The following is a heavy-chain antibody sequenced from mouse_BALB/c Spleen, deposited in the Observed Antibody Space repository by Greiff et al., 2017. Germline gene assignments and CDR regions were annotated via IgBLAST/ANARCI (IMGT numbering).Heavy chain of an antibody. Sequence: DVKLQESGPGLVKPSQSLSLTCSVTGYSITSGYYWNWIRQFPGNKLEWMGYISYDGSNNYNPSLKNRISITRDTSKNQFFLKLNSVTTEDTATYYCARDRDYYGSEGAMDYWGQGTSVTVSS. CDR3: ARDRDYYGSEGAMDY. CDR1: GYSITSGYY. V-gene: IGHV3-6*02. CDR2: ISYDGSN. D-gene: IGHD1-1*01. J-gene: IGHJ4*01.